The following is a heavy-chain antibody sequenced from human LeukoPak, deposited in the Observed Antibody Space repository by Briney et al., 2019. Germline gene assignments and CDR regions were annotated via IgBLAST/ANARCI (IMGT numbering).Heavy chain of an antibody. Sequence: PSETLSLTCGVQGESFSGYYWSWIRQPPGKGLEWIGEISHSGITNYSPSLQSRVTISVDTSKHQFSLKLTSVTAADTAVYYCARGTYYYKSSGACYWGQGSLVTVSS. D-gene: IGHD3-22*01. CDR3: ARGTYYYKSSGACY. CDR1: GESFSGYY. V-gene: IGHV4-34*01. CDR2: ISHSGIT. J-gene: IGHJ4*02.